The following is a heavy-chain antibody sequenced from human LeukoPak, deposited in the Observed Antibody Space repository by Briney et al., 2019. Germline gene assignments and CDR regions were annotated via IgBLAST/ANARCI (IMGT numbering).Heavy chain of an antibody. V-gene: IGHV3-74*01. J-gene: IGHJ6*03. CDR1: GFTFSSYW. CDR3: VKGMRGDYYMDA. CDR2: INSDGSS. D-gene: IGHD2-8*01. Sequence: GGSLRLSCAASGFTFSSYWIHWVRQAPGKGPVWVSRINSDGSSSYADSVKGRFTISRDNAKNMLYLQMNSLRAEDTAVYSCVKGMRGDYYMDAWGKGTTVTVSS.